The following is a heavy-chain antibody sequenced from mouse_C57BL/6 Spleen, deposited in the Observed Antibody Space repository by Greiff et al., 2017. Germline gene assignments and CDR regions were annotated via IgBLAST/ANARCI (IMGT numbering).Heavy chain of an antibody. J-gene: IGHJ1*03. D-gene: IGHD1-1*01. CDR2: ISSGGSYT. V-gene: IGHV5-6*02. CDR1: GFTFSSYG. Sequence: DVMLVESGGDLVKPGGSLKLSCAASGFTFSSYGMSWVRQTPDKRLEWVATISSGGSYTYYPDSVKGRFTISRDNAKNTLYLQMSSLKSEDTAMYYCAIYGSGYFDVWGTGTTVTVSS. CDR3: AIYGSGYFDV.